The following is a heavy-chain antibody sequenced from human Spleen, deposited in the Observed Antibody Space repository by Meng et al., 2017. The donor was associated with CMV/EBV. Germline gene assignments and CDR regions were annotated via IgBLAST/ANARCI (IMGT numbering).Heavy chain of an antibody. CDR3: AKGGYINWFDP. V-gene: IGHV3-30*02. Sequence: GESLKIYCVSSGFIFIDYGMHWVRQAPGKGLEWVAFIQNDETIQYYADSVKGRFTISRDNSQSTLYLQMNSLRAEDTAVYYCAKGGYINWFDPWGQGALVTVSS. CDR1: GFIFIDYG. J-gene: IGHJ5*02. D-gene: IGHD5-24*01. CDR2: IQNDETIQ.